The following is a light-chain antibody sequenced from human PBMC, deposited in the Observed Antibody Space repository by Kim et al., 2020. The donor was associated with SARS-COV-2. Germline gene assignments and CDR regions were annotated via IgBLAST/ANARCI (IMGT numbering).Light chain of an antibody. CDR3: QQYGGSPYT. Sequence: LSPWERATLACRASQSVSSSYLAWYQQKPGQAPRLLIYGASIRTTGIPDRFSGSGSGTDFTLTISTLEPEDFAVYYCQQYGGSPYTFGQGTKLEI. J-gene: IGKJ2*01. CDR2: GAS. V-gene: IGKV3-20*01. CDR1: QSVSSSY.